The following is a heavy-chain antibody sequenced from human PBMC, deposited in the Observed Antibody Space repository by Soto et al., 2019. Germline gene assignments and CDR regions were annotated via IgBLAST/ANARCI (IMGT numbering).Heavy chain of an antibody. Sequence: GGALRLSCAASGFTFSSYGMHWVRQAPGKGLEWVAVISYDGSNKYYADSVKGRFTISRDNSKNTLYLQMNSLRAEDTAVYYCAKDWNVHTAMVVNWLDPWGQGTLVTVSS. CDR2: ISYDGSNK. CDR3: AKDWNVHTAMVVNWLDP. D-gene: IGHD5-18*01. CDR1: GFTFSSYG. V-gene: IGHV3-30*18. J-gene: IGHJ5*02.